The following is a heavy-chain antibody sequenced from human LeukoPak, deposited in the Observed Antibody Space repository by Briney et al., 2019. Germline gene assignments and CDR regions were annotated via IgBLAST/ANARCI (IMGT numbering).Heavy chain of an antibody. CDR2: IYYSGST. D-gene: IGHD1-26*01. J-gene: IGHJ5*02. CDR1: GGSISSSSYY. CDR3: ARTLYSWFDP. V-gene: IGHV4-39*07. Sequence: SETLSLTCTVSGGSISSSSYYWGWIRQPPGKGLEWIGSIYYSGSTYYNPSLKSRVTISVDTSKNQFSLKLSSVTAADTAVYYCARTLYSWFDPWGQGTLVTVSS.